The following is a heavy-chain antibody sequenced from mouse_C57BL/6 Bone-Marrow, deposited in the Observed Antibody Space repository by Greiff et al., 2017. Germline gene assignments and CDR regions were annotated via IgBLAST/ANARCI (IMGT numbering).Heavy chain of an antibody. CDR1: GYTFTSYW. D-gene: IGHD1-1*01. Sequence: QVQLKQPGAELVKPGASVKLSCKASGYTFTSYWMHWVKQRPGQGLEWIGMIHPNSGSTNYNEKFKSKATLTVDKSSSTAYMQLSSLTSEDSAVYYCADPHYYGSSYWYFDVWGTGTTVTVSS. V-gene: IGHV1-64*01. CDR2: IHPNSGST. J-gene: IGHJ1*03. CDR3: ADPHYYGSSYWYFDV.